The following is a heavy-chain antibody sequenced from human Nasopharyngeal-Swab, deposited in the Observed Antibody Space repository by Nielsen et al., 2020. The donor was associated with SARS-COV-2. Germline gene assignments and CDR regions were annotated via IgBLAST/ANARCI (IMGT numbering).Heavy chain of an antibody. V-gene: IGHV1-2*02. CDR1: GNSFTGYY. CDR3: AREIYYGSGSYYVDDAFDI. J-gene: IGHJ3*02. CDR2: LNPNSGGK. D-gene: IGHD3-10*01. Sequence: ASVKVSCKASGNSFTGYYLHWVRQAPGQGPERVGSLNPNSGGKNYAQKFQGRVTLTLDTSINTAYMDLTSLRSDDTAVYYCAREIYYGSGSYYVDDAFDIWGQGTMVTVSS.